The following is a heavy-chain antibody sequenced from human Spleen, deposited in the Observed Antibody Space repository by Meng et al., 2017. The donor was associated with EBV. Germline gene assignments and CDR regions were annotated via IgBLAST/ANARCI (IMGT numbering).Heavy chain of an antibody. D-gene: IGHD6-25*01. V-gene: IGHV3-74*01. CDR2: TNENGRIT. CDR3: SRDLVGSDDD. Sequence: EGQLVVSGGALVQPGGSLRLSCAASGFTFSSYWMHWVRQAPGKGLEWVSRTNENGRITTYADSVKGRFTISRDNTKNILYLQMNSLRAEDTAVYFCSRDLVGSDDDWGQGTLVTVSS. CDR1: GFTFSSYW. J-gene: IGHJ4*02.